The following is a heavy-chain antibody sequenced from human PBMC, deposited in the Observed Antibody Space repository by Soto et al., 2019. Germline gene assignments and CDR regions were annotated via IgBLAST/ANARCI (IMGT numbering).Heavy chain of an antibody. J-gene: IGHJ4*02. CDR2: IYYSGST. CDR1: GGSISSSSYY. Sequence: QLQLQESGPGLVKPSETLSLTCTVSGGSISSSSYYWGWIRQPPGKGLEWIGSIYYSGSTYYNPSLQSRAAVSVDTSKNQSSLKLSSVTAADTAVYYCARSRTTVVTLDYWGQGTLVTVSS. D-gene: IGHD4-17*01. CDR3: ARSRTTVVTLDY. V-gene: IGHV4-39*01.